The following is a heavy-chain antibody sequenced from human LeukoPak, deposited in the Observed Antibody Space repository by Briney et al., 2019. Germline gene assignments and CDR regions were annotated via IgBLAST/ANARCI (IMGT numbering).Heavy chain of an antibody. CDR1: GFTFGNYA. D-gene: IGHD3-16*01. Sequence: GGSLRLSCAASGFTFGNYAMSWVRQAPGKGLEWVGFIRTEAYDGATDYGASVKGRFAISRDDSKNIAYLQMNSLNTEDTAVYYCTRTFGYYYFYMDVWGKGTAVIVSS. V-gene: IGHV3-49*04. CDR2: IRTEAYDGAT. J-gene: IGHJ6*03. CDR3: TRTFGYYYFYMDV.